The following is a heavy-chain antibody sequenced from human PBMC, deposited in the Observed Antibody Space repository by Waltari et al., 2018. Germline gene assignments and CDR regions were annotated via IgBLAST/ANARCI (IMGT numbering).Heavy chain of an antibody. CDR1: GCTFISYA. CDR2: INAGNGTA. Sequence: QVQLVQSGAEGKKPGASVKVSGKAFGCTFISYAMHGVRQAPGQRREWMGRINAGNGTAKYSQKFQGRVTITRDKSASTAYMELSSLRSEDTAVYYCARGRLRIAAAGWYYWGQGTLVTVSS. J-gene: IGHJ4*02. D-gene: IGHD6-13*01. CDR3: ARGRLRIAAAGWYY. V-gene: IGHV1-3*01.